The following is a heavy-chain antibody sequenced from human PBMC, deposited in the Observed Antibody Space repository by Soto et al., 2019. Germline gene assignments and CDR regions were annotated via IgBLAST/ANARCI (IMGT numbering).Heavy chain of an antibody. V-gene: IGHV2-5*02. CDR1: GFSLSTYGEG. D-gene: IGHD2-2*01. Sequence: QITLKESGPTLVKPTQTLTLTCTFSGFSLSTYGEGVAWIRQPPGKALEWLALISWDDGMRYSPSLWNSLTVVQATSKNQLVVTMTNVDPMDSGTYFCRHCGLTSLWGSWGQGSAVTVAS. CDR3: RHCGLTSLWGS. CDR2: ISWDDGM. J-gene: IGHJ5*02.